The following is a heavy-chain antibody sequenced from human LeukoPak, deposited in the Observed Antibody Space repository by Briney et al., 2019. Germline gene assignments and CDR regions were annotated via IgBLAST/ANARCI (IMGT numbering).Heavy chain of an antibody. CDR3: ARAPEDTAMVTPGV. V-gene: IGHV4-39*01. D-gene: IGHD5-18*01. J-gene: IGHJ6*04. Sequence: SETLSLTCTVSGGSISSSSYYWGWIRQPPGKGLEWIGSIYYSGSTYYNPSLKGRVTISVDTSKNQFSLKLSSVTAADTAVYYCARAPEDTAMVTPGVWGKGTTVTVSS. CDR2: IYYSGST. CDR1: GGSISSSSYY.